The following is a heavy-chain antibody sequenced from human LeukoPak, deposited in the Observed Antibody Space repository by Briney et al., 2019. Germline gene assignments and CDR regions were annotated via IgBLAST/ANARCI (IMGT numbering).Heavy chain of an antibody. J-gene: IGHJ5*02. Sequence: GGSLRLSCAASGFTFSNYWMHWVRQAPGKGLVWFSRIISDGINTSYADSVKGRFTISRDNAKNTLNLQMNSLRAEDTAVYYCARDLGQYYDTSDNWFDPWGQGTLVTVSS. CDR2: IISDGINT. V-gene: IGHV3-74*01. D-gene: IGHD3-22*01. CDR3: ARDLGQYYDTSDNWFDP. CDR1: GFTFSNYW.